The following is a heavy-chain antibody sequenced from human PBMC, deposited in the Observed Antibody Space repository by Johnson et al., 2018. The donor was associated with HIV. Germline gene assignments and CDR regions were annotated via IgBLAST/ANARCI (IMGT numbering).Heavy chain of an antibody. J-gene: IGHJ3*02. CDR2: FTWDGDRT. CDR1: GFTFDDYA. Sequence: VQLVESGGGVVRPGGSLRLSCVASGFTFDDYAMNWVRQAPGKGLEWVSGFTWDGDRTAYADSVKGRFTISRDNAKNSLYLQMGSLRAEDMAVYYCAREGRGRIDALDIWGQGTMVTVSS. CDR3: AREGRGRIDALDI. V-gene: IGHV3-20*04. D-gene: IGHD3-16*01.